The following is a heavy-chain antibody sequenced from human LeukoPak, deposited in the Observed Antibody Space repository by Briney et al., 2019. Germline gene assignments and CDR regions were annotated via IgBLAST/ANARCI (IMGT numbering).Heavy chain of an antibody. CDR3: ARDYGSVAPPFDY. CDR1: GYTFTGYY. J-gene: IGHJ4*02. D-gene: IGHD6-19*01. V-gene: IGHV1-2*02. Sequence: ASVKASCKASGYTFTGYYMHWVRQAPGQGLEWMGWINPNSGGTNYAQKFQGRVTMTRDTSISTAYMELSRLRSDDTAVYYCARDYGSVAPPFDYWGQGTLVTVSS. CDR2: INPNSGGT.